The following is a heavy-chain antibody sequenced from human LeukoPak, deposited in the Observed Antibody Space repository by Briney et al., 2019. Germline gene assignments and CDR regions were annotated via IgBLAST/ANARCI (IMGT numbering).Heavy chain of an antibody. CDR2: VRYDGNSK. V-gene: IGHV3-30*02. CDR3: AKDGARAGFDVFDI. D-gene: IGHD6-13*01. Sequence: GGSLRLSCVASGFTFRSYAMHWVRQAPGKGLEWVAFVRYDGNSKHYADSVKGRFTISRDNSKNTLYLQMYSLRPEDTAVYYCAKDGARAGFDVFDIWGQGIMVTVSS. J-gene: IGHJ3*02. CDR1: GFTFRSYA.